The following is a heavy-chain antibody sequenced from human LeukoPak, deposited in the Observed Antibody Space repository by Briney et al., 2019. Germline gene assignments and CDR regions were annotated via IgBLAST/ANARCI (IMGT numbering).Heavy chain of an antibody. Sequence: ASVKVSCKASGYTFTSYDINWVRQDTGQGLEWMGWMNPNSGNTGYAQKFQGRVTMTRNTSISTAYMELSSLRSEDTAVYYCARVPAAIVNHKGRAGFDPWGQGTLVTVSS. CDR2: MNPNSGNT. CDR1: GYTFTSYD. J-gene: IGHJ5*02. CDR3: ARVPAAIVNHKGRAGFDP. D-gene: IGHD2-2*02. V-gene: IGHV1-8*01.